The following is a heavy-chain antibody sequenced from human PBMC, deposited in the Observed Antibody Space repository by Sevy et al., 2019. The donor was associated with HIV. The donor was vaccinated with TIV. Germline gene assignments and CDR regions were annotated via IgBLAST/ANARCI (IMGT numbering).Heavy chain of an antibody. CDR3: ASVRPCGGDCYFFDT. D-gene: IGHD2-21*02. CDR1: GGTLNNYG. V-gene: IGHV1-69*10. Sequence: ASVKVSCKASGGTLNNYGMNWVRQAPGQGLDWMGGIIPSVGIASYAQKIQGRAAITGDESTSTIYLEVGRLRSDDTAVYFCASVRPCGGDCYFFDTWGQGTLVTVSS. CDR2: IIPSVGIA. J-gene: IGHJ4*02.